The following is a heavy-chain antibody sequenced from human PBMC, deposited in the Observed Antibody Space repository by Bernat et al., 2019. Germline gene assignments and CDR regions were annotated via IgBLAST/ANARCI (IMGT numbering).Heavy chain of an antibody. J-gene: IGHJ6*03. CDR2: IFHSGPI. V-gene: IGHV4-38-2*01. Sequence: QVRLQESGPGLVKPSETLSLTCAVSGYPISSGYYWGWIRQPPGNGLEWIASIFHSGPIYYNPSLKSRVTISVDTSKNQFSLKLTSVTAADTAVYYCAVYYGSGNYYAHYYYYMDVWGKGTTVTVSS. CDR1: GYPISSGYY. CDR3: AVYYGSGNYYAHYYYYMDV. D-gene: IGHD3-10*01.